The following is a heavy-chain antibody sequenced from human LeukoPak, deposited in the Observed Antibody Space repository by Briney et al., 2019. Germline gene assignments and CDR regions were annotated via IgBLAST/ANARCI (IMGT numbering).Heavy chain of an antibody. CDR1: GLTFTNQG. CDR3: AKRLAMTGTYHFDY. D-gene: IGHD6-19*01. V-gene: IGHV3-30*02. CDR2: VRNDGFDT. J-gene: IGHJ4*02. Sequence: GTSLRLSCVTSGLTFTNQGFHWLRQAAGKGLEWVAFVRNDGFDTYHSNSVKGRFSISRDDSKNTVYLQMNSLRAEDTAVYYCAKRLAMTGTYHFDYWGQGTLVTVSS.